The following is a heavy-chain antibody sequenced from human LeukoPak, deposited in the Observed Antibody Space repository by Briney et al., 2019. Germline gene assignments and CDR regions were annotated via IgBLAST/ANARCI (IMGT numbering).Heavy chain of an antibody. V-gene: IGHV1-69*13. CDR1: GGTFSSYA. J-gene: IGHJ3*02. Sequence: SVKVSCKASGGTFSSYAISWVRQAPGQGLEWMGGIIPIFGTANYAQKFQGRVTITADESTSTAYMELSSLRSEDTAVYYCARDSRFRDYDFWSGYSYNAFDIWGQGTMVTVSS. CDR3: ARDSRFRDYDFWSGYSYNAFDI. CDR2: IIPIFGTA. D-gene: IGHD3-3*01.